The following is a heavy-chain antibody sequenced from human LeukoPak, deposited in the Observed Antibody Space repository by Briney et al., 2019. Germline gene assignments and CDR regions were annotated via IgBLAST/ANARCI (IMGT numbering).Heavy chain of an antibody. CDR2: IRSKDYGGTT. CDR3: TPGYSYGTWGDY. D-gene: IGHD5-18*01. V-gene: IGHV3-49*03. Sequence: PGGSLRLSCTASGFTFGDYAMSWFRQAPGKGLEWVGFIRSKDYGGTTEYAASVKGRFTISRDESKSIAYPQMNSLKTEDTAVYYCTPGYSYGTWGDYWGQGTLVTVSS. CDR1: GFTFGDYA. J-gene: IGHJ4*02.